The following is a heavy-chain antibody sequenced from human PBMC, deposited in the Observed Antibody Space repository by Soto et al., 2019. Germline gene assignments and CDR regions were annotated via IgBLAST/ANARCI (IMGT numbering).Heavy chain of an antibody. J-gene: IGHJ6*02. Sequence: GASVKVSCKASGYTFTSYYMHWVRQAPGQRLEWMGIINPSGGSTSYAQKFQGRVTMTRDTSTSTVYMELSSLRSEDTAVYYCARGSSTSCQSCYYYYGMDVWGQGTTVTVSS. CDR3: ARGSSTSCQSCYYYYGMDV. V-gene: IGHV1-46*01. CDR2: INPSGGST. D-gene: IGHD2-2*01. CDR1: GYTFTSYY.